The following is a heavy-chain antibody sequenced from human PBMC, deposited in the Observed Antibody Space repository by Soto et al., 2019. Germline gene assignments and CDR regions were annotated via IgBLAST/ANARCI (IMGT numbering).Heavy chain of an antibody. CDR3: ARDDEYDDTGLDY. J-gene: IGHJ4*02. Sequence: QVQLVESGGGVVQPGTSLRLSCAASGFLFSRFGMHWVRQAPGKGLEWVAVIVNHGGRKDYADTVRCRFTISRDNSWNTLFLEVSSVRVEDTAIYCCARDDEYDDTGLDYWGQGTLVTVSS. CDR1: GFLFSRFG. CDR2: IVNHGGRK. D-gene: IGHD1-1*01. V-gene: IGHV3-33*01.